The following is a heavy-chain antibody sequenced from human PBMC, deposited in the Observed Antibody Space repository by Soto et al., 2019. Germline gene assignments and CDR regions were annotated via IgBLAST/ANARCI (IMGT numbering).Heavy chain of an antibody. Sequence: SETLSLTCTVSGGSISNYYWTWVRQPPGKGLEWIGYVYYSGSTNYNPSLESRVTISIDASKNQFSLKMKSVTAADTAVYYCARDQYDFWSGPRILDYWGQGTLVTVSS. CDR3: ARDQYDFWSGPRILDY. V-gene: IGHV4-59*01. CDR1: GGSISNYY. D-gene: IGHD3-3*01. J-gene: IGHJ4*02. CDR2: VYYSGST.